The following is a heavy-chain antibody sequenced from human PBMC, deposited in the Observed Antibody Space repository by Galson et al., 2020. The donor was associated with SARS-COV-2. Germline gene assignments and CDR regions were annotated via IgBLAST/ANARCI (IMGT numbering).Heavy chain of an antibody. Sequence: GESLKLSCEASGFSFSNYEMNWVRQAPGKGLEWLSYISGRATTIHYADSVKGRFTISRDDAKNSLFLQLHSLTVDDTALYFCARGRTSTRYGFDYWGQGTLVTVSS. CDR2: ISGRATTI. CDR3: ARGRTSTRYGFDY. CDR1: GFSFSNYE. V-gene: IGHV3-48*03. J-gene: IGHJ4*02. D-gene: IGHD6-13*01.